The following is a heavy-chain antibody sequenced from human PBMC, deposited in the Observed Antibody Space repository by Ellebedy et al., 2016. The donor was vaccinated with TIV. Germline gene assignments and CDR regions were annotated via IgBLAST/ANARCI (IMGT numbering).Heavy chain of an antibody. V-gene: IGHV3-23*01. Sequence: GESLKISCAASGFTFSDYFMTWVRQAPGEGLEWVSTISGGGDDIYFADSVKGRFTTSRDNSKNTLYLQMNSLRAEDTAVYYCSRGHYFHYWGQGTLVTVSS. CDR1: GFTFSDYF. J-gene: IGHJ4*02. CDR2: ISGGGDDI. CDR3: SRGHYFHY.